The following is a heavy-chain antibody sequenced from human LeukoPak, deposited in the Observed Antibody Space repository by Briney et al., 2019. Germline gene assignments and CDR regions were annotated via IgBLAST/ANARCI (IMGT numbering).Heavy chain of an antibody. D-gene: IGHD2-15*01. J-gene: IGHJ5*02. CDR3: ARARVVVAARNWFDP. CDR2: IIPILGIA. CDR1: GGTFSSYA. V-gene: IGHV1-69*04. Sequence: ASVKASCKASGGTFSSYAISWVRQAPGQGLEWMGRIIPILGIANYAQKFQGRVTITADNSTSTAYMELSSLRSDDTAVYYCARARVVVAARNWFDPWGQGTLVTVSS.